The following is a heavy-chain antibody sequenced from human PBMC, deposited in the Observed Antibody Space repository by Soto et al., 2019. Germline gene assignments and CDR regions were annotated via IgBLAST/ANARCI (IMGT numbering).Heavy chain of an antibody. V-gene: IGHV4-31*03. CDR2: IYYSGST. Sequence: PSETLSLTCTVSGGSISSGGYYWSWIRQHPGKGLEWIGYIYYSGSTYYNPSLKSRVTISVDTSKNQFSLKLSSVTAADTAVYYCARDLDTAMGNYYGMDVWGQGTTVTVSS. D-gene: IGHD5-18*01. CDR1: GGSISSGGYY. J-gene: IGHJ6*02. CDR3: ARDLDTAMGNYYGMDV.